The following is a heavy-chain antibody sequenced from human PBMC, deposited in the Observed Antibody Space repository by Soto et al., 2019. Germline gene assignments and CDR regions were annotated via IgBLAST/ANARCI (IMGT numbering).Heavy chain of an antibody. CDR1: GFTFSSCA. CDR2: VTHDGTLY. J-gene: IGHJ4*02. CDR3: VKDRSDTWSFDY. V-gene: IGHV3-30*18. D-gene: IGHD2-8*02. Sequence: QVQLVESGGGVVQPGRSLRLSCVASGFTFSSCAMHWVRQVPGKGLEWLAVVTHDGTLYPYADSVKGRFSFSRDNSRKTIYLQMNGLRPEDTALYYCVKDRSDTWSFDYWGQGTLVTVSS.